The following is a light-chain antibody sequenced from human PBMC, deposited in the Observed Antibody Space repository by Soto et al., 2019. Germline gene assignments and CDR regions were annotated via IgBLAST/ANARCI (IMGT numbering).Light chain of an antibody. J-gene: IGLJ1*01. Sequence: QSVLTQPPSASGTPGQRVTISCSGSSSNIGSNTVNWYQQLPGTAPKLLIYSNNQRPSGVPDRFSGSESGTSASLAISGLQSEDVSDYYCAAWDDSLNGYVFGTGTNVTV. CDR3: AAWDDSLNGYV. CDR2: SNN. V-gene: IGLV1-44*01. CDR1: SSNIGSNT.